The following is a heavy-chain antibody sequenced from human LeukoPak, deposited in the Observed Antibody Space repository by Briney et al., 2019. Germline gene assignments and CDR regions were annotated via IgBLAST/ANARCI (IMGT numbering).Heavy chain of an antibody. D-gene: IGHD3-22*01. J-gene: IGHJ4*02. Sequence: SVKVSCKASGGTFSSYAISWVRQAPEQGLEWMGGIIPIFGTANYAQKVQGRVTITTDESTSTAYMELSSLRSEDTAAYYCARGYYYDSSGYYGLGYFDYWGQGTLVTVSS. CDR1: GGTFSSYA. CDR3: ARGYYYDSSGYYGLGYFDY. CDR2: IIPIFGTA. V-gene: IGHV1-69*05.